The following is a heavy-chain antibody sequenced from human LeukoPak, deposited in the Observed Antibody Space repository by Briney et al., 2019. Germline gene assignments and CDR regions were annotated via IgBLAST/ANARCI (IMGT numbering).Heavy chain of an antibody. J-gene: IGHJ6*03. CDR3: ARLDTMRSGSYNYYYYMDV. D-gene: IGHD3-10*01. CDR2: ISYSGSS. CDR1: GGSIISTIYY. V-gene: IGHV4-39*07. Sequence: SETLSLTCTVSGGSIISTIYYWGWIRQSPGKGLDWIGSISYSGSSFCKPSLKSRVTIAVDTSKNQFSLRLSSVTAADTAVYCCARLDTMRSGSYNYYYYMDVWGKGTTVTISS.